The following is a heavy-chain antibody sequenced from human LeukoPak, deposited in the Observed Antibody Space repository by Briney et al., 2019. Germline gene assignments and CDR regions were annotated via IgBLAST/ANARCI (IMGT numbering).Heavy chain of an antibody. Sequence: ASVKVSCKASGGTFSSYAISWVRQAPGQGLEWMGRIIPILGIANYAQKFQGRVTITADKSTSTAYMELSSLRSEDTAVYHCARPSIGSGSYSIDYWAREPWSPSPQ. J-gene: IGHJ4*02. CDR2: IIPILGIA. D-gene: IGHD3-10*01. CDR3: ARPSIGSGSYSIDY. V-gene: IGHV1-69*04. CDR1: GGTFSSYA.